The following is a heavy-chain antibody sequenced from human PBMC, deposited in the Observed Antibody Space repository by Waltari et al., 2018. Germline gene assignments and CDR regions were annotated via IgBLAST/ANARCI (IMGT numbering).Heavy chain of an antibody. D-gene: IGHD3-16*01. CDR1: GGSFSGYY. Sequence: QVQLQQWGAGLLKPSETLSLTCAVYGGSFSGYYWSWIRQPPGKGLEWIGEINHSGSTNYTPYLTSRVTISVDTSKNQFSLKLSSVTAADTAVYYCAREVRGSYYYYGMDVWGQGTTVTVSS. J-gene: IGHJ6*02. V-gene: IGHV4-34*01. CDR2: INHSGST. CDR3: AREVRGSYYYYGMDV.